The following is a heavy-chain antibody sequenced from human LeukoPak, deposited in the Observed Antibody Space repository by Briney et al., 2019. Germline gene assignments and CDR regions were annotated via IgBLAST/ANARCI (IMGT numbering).Heavy chain of an antibody. CDR2: INWNGGST. D-gene: IGHD1-26*01. CDR1: GFTFDDYG. CDR3: AKVATHSGSYSEFDY. J-gene: IGHJ4*02. V-gene: IGHV3-20*04. Sequence: GGSLRLSCAASGFTFDDYGMSWVRQAPEKGLEWVSGINWNGGSTYYADSVQGRFTISRDNSKNTLYLQMNSLRAEDTAVYYCAKVATHSGSYSEFDYWGQGTLVTVSS.